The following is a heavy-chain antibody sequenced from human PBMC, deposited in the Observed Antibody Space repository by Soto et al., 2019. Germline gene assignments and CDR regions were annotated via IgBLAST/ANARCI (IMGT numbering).Heavy chain of an antibody. D-gene: IGHD4-17*01. Sequence: SVKVSCTASGXTFSSYAISWVRQAPGQGLEWMGGIIPIFGTANYAQKFQGRVTITADESTSTAYMELSSLRSEDTAVYYCARGPGDYGANPSEYFQHWGQGTLVTVSS. J-gene: IGHJ1*01. V-gene: IGHV1-69*13. CDR2: IIPIFGTA. CDR1: GXTFSSYA. CDR3: ARGPGDYGANPSEYFQH.